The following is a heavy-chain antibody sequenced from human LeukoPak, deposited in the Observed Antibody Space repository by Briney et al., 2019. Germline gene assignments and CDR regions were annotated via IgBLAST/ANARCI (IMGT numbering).Heavy chain of an antibody. J-gene: IGHJ4*02. Sequence: GASVKVSCKASSYPFTRYGISWVRQAPGQGLERMGWISGSNGNTNYAQKFLGRVTMTADTSTSTAYMELRSLTSDDTAMYYCARSGRGTYYYFDLWGQGTLVTVSS. CDR2: ISGSNGNT. V-gene: IGHV1-18*01. CDR3: ARSGRGTYYYFDL. CDR1: SYPFTRYG. D-gene: IGHD5-12*01.